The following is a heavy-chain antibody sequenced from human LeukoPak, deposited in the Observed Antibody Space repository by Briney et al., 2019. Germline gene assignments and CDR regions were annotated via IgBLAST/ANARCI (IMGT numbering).Heavy chain of an antibody. D-gene: IGHD4-23*01. V-gene: IGHV3-30-3*01. CDR3: AREMVKDAFDI. Sequence: PGGSLRLSCAASGFTFSTYAMHWIRQAPGKGLEWVAVISDDGSNYSYADSVKGRFTISRDNAKNSLYLQMNSLRAEDTAVYYCAREMVKDAFDIWGQGTMVTVSS. CDR1: GFTFSTYA. J-gene: IGHJ3*02. CDR2: ISDDGSNY.